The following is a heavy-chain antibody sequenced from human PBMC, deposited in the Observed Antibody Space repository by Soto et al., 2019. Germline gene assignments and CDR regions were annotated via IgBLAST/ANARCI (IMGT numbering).Heavy chain of an antibody. Sequence: QAQLVQSGAEVKKPGASVKVSCKASGDTFTNYDIKWVRQPTGQGLEWMGWMNPNTGNTGYAQRFQGRVTMTRNTSISTAYMELSSLRSEDTAVYYCARGRNGMDVWGQGTTVTVPS. CDR2: MNPNTGNT. CDR1: GDTFTNYD. V-gene: IGHV1-8*01. CDR3: ARGRNGMDV. J-gene: IGHJ6*02.